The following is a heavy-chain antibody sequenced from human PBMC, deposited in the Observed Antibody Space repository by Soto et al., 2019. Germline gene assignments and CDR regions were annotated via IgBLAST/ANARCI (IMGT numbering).Heavy chain of an antibody. CDR1: GGTFSSYA. Sequence: ASVKVSCKASGGTFSSYAISWVRQAPGQGLEWMGGIIPIFGTANYAQKFQGRVTITADKSINTAYLQWNSLEASDTAFYFCARSPRSSPYFDYWGQGALVTVSS. J-gene: IGHJ4*02. CDR3: ARSPRSSPYFDY. D-gene: IGHD6-13*01. V-gene: IGHV1-69*06. CDR2: IIPIFGTA.